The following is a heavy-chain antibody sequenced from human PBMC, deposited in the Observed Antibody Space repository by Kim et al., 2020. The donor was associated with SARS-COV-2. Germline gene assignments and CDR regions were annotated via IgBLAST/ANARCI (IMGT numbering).Heavy chain of an antibody. J-gene: IGHJ4*02. V-gene: IGHV3-30*18. CDR1: GFTFSSYG. CDR3: AKVQDSSSWYGCPGY. CDR2: ISYDGSNK. D-gene: IGHD6-13*01. Sequence: GGSLRLSCAASGFTFSSYGMHWVRQAPGKGLEWVAVISYDGSNKYYADSVKGRFTISRDNSKNTLYLQMNSLRAEDTAVYYCAKVQDSSSWYGCPGYWGQGTLVTVSS.